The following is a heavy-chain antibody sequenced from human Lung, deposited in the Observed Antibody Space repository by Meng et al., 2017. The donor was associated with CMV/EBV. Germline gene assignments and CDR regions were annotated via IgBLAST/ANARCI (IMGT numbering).Heavy chain of an antibody. CDR2: IHFDGSNE. V-gene: IGHV3-30*02. CDR1: GFTLKYYG. D-gene: IGHD3-3*01. Sequence: GESLKISCAASGFTLKYYGMHWVRQAPGKGLEWVAFIHFDGSNEHYADSVTGRFTISRDNPKNMLYLEMNSLRVEDTAVYYCAKAVFGVVFDYWGQGTLVXVSS. J-gene: IGHJ4*02. CDR3: AKAVFGVVFDY.